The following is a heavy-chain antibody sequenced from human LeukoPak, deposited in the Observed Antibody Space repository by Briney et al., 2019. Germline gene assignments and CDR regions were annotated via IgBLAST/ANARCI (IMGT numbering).Heavy chain of an antibody. CDR2: INTDGSTT. CDR1: GFTLSSYW. CDR3: ARGSPAAV. Sequence: PGGSLRLSCAASGFTLSSYWMHWVRQAPGKGLVGVSRINTDGSTTNYADSMKGRVTTSRDNDENTLYLQMTSLRAEDTAVYYCARGSPAAVWGQGALVTVSS. D-gene: IGHD6-25*01. V-gene: IGHV3-74*01. J-gene: IGHJ4*02.